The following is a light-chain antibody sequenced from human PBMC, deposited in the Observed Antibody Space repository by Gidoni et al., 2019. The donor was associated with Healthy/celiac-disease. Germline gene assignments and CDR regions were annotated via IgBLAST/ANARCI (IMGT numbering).Light chain of an antibody. CDR1: SRDVGGYNY. Sequence: QSALTQPASVSGAPGQALTISCTGTSRDVGGYNYVSWYQQHPGKAPKLMIYDVSNRPSGVSHRFSGSKSGNTASLSISGLQAEDAADYYCSSYTSSAYVVFGGGTKLTVL. V-gene: IGLV2-14*01. CDR3: SSYTSSAYVV. CDR2: DVS. J-gene: IGLJ2*01.